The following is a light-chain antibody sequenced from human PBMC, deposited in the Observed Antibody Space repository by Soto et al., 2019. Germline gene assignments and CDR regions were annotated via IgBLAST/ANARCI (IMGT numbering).Light chain of an antibody. V-gene: IGKV3-11*01. CDR2: DAS. CDR1: QSVNIY. J-gene: IGKJ4*01. Sequence: EIVLTQSPATLSLSPGERPTLSCRASQSVNIYLAWYQQKPGQAPRLLIYDASNRATGIPARFSGSGSGTDFTLTISSLEPEDIAVYYCQQRSNWRVTFGGGTKVEIK. CDR3: QQRSNWRVT.